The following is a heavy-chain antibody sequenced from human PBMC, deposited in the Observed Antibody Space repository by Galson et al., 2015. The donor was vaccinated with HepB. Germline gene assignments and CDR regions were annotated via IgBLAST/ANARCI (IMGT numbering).Heavy chain of an antibody. CDR2: IKQDGSEQ. V-gene: IGHV3-7*01. CDR1: GFSFSNYW. Sequence: SLRLSCAVSGFSFSNYWVTWVRQAPGKGLEWVANIKQDGSEQYYVGSVKGRFTISRDNAKNSMYLQMNSLRAEDTAVYYCVRVADSDYGDHTHFDYWGQGTLVTVSS. J-gene: IGHJ4*02. D-gene: IGHD4-17*01. CDR3: VRVADSDYGDHTHFDY.